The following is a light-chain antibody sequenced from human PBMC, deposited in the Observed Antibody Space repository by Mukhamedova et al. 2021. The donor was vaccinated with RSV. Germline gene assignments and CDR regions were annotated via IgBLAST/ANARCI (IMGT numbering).Light chain of an antibody. CDR1: QSVDDY. CDR2: DAS. CDR3: QQRTNWPPT. Sequence: GERATLSCRASQSVDDYLAWYQHKPGQAPRLLIFDASSRATAIPDRFSGSGSGTDFTLTISSLEPEDFAVYYCQQRTNWPPTFGGG. V-gene: IGKV3-11*01. J-gene: IGKJ4*01.